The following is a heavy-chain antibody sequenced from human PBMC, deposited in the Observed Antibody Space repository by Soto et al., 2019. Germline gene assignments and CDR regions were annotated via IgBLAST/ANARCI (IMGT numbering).Heavy chain of an antibody. D-gene: IGHD6-13*01. CDR3: ARVWEMATVAACDY. J-gene: IGHJ4*02. V-gene: IGHV5-51*01. Sequence: PGESLKISCRVSGYTFTNYWIAWVRQVPGKGLEWMGIIYPGDSDTRYSPSFQGQVTISVDKSINTAYLQWSSLKASVSAMYYCARVWEMATVAACDYWGQGTLVTVS. CDR1: GYTFTNYW. CDR2: IYPGDSDT.